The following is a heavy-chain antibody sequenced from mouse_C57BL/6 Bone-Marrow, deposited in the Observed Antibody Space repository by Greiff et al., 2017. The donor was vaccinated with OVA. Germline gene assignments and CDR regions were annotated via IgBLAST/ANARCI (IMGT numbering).Heavy chain of an antibody. J-gene: IGHJ1*03. CDR3: ARGGLRGGYFDV. CDR1: GYTFTSYG. CDR2: IYPRSGNT. V-gene: IGHV1-81*01. Sequence: VQLQQSGAELARPGASVKLSCKASGYTFTSYGISWVKQRTGQGLEWIGEIYPRSGNTYYNEKFKGKATLTADKSSSTAYMELRSLTSEDSAVYFCARGGLRGGYFDVWGTGTTVTVSS.